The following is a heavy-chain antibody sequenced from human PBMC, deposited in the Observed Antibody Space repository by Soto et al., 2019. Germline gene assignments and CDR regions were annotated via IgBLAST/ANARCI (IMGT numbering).Heavy chain of an antibody. D-gene: IGHD2-8*02. J-gene: IGHJ4*02. V-gene: IGHV4-34*01. Sequence: QVRLQQWGAGLLKPSETLSLTCAVYGGSFSGYYWTWIRQPPGTGLEWIGEINHSGSTNYNPSLTRRVTISVDTSKNQFSLKLTSVTAADTAVYYCARDKITGLFDYWGQGTLVTVSS. CDR1: GGSFSGYY. CDR3: ARDKITGLFDY. CDR2: INHSGST.